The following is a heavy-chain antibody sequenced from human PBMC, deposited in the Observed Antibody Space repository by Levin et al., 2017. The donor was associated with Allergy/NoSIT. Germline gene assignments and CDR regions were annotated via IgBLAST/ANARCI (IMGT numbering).Heavy chain of an antibody. CDR3: ARVPSGYSYGLN. V-gene: IGHV3-74*03. D-gene: IGHD5-18*01. J-gene: IGHJ4*02. CDR2: INSDGSST. CDR1: GFTFSSYW. Sequence: GGSLRLSCAASGFTFSSYWMYWVRQAPGKGLVWVSRINSDGSSTAYADSVKGRFTISRDNAKNTLYLQMNSLRAEDTAVYYCARVPSGYSYGLNWGQGTLVTVSS.